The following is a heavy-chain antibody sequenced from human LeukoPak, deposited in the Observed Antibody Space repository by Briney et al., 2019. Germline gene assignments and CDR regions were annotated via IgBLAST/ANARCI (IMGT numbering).Heavy chain of an antibody. CDR1: SGSLRENY. J-gene: IGHJ6*03. Sequence: SETLSLTCNVSSGSLRENYWSWIRQSPGKGLEWIAEINHSGSTNYNPSLKGRVTISADTSKNQFSLQLNSVTPEDTAVYFCARDDLQLVRRLGGTTEYYYYYYMDVWGKGTTVTVSS. V-gene: IGHV4-34*01. D-gene: IGHD6-13*01. CDR2: INHSGST. CDR3: ARDDLQLVRRLGGTTEYYYYYYMDV.